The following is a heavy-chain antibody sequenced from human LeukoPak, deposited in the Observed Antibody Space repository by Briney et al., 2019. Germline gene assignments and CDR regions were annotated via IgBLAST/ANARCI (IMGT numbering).Heavy chain of an antibody. CDR3: AIRRHSSTTGYSSGWTFDY. CDR1: GGTFSSYA. V-gene: IGHV1-69*05. CDR2: IIPIFGTA. J-gene: IGHJ4*02. Sequence: GASVKVSCKASGGTFSSYAISWVRQAPGQGLEWMGGIIPIFGTANYAQKFQGRVTITRNTSISTAHMELSSLRSEDTAVYYCAIRRHSSTTGYSSGWTFDYWGQGTLVTVSS. D-gene: IGHD6-19*01.